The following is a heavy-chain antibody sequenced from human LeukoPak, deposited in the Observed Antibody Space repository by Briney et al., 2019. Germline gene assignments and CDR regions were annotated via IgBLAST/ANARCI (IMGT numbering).Heavy chain of an antibody. CDR2: ISSSGSTI. CDR3: ARLSGELPEWWFDP. CDR1: GFTFSDYY. D-gene: IGHD3-10*02. V-gene: IGHV3-11*01. Sequence: GGSLRLSCAASGFTFSDYYMSWIRQAPGKGLEWVSYISSSGSTIYYADPVKGRFTISRDNAKNSLYLQMNSLRAEDTAVYYCARLSGELPEWWFDPWGQGTLVTVSS. J-gene: IGHJ5*02.